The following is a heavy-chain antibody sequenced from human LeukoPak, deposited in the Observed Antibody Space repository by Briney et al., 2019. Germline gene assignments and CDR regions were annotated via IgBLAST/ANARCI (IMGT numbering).Heavy chain of an antibody. D-gene: IGHD4-11*01. CDR3: ARDPDDYPGVAFDI. Sequence: GGSLRLSCAASGVTFSSHWINWVRQAPGKGLEWVANINQDGSKKYYVDSVKGRFTISRDNTKNSLYLQMNSLRAEDTAVYYCARDPDDYPGVAFDIWGQGTMVTVSS. CDR2: INQDGSKK. J-gene: IGHJ3*02. CDR1: GVTFSSHW. V-gene: IGHV3-7*04.